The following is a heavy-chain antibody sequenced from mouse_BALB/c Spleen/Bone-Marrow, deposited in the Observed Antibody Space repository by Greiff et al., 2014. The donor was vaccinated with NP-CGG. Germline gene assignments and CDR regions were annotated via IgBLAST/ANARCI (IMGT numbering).Heavy chain of an antibody. V-gene: IGHV1-7*01. D-gene: IGHD2-10*02. CDR1: GYTFTSYW. CDR3: ARRKFGNHGFAY. J-gene: IGHJ3*01. Sequence: QVQLKESGAELAKPGASVKMSCKASGYTFTSYWMHWVKQRPGQGLEWIGYINPSADYTEYNQKFKDKATLTADKSSSTAYMQLSSLTSEDSAVYYCARRKFGNHGFAYWGQGTLVTVSA. CDR2: INPSADYT.